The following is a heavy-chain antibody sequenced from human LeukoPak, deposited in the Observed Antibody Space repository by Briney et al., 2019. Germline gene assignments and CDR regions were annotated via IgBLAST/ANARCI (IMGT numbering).Heavy chain of an antibody. D-gene: IGHD1-26*01. CDR2: FGGSGGGP. J-gene: IGHJ4*02. V-gene: IGHV3-23*01. CDR3: AKARGATVNDPADY. Sequence: GGSLRLSCAASGFSFSVYAMNWVRQAPGKGLEWFSSFGGSGGGPWHAASVKGRFSISRDNSKNTLYLQMSSLSDEDTALYYCAKARGATVNDPADYWGQGILVTVSS. CDR1: GFSFSVYA.